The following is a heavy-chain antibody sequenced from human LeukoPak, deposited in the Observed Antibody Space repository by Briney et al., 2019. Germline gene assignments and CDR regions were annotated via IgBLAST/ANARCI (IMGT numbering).Heavy chain of an antibody. Sequence: GGSLRLSCAASGFIFSNYWMNWVRQTPGKGLEWVANIKKDGSEKYYVDSVRGRFTISRDNAKNSLYLQMNSLRAEDTAVYYCARVVRIPNWFDPWGQGTLVTVSS. J-gene: IGHJ5*02. D-gene: IGHD3-22*01. CDR1: GFIFSNYW. CDR2: IKKDGSEK. CDR3: ARVVRIPNWFDP. V-gene: IGHV3-7*01.